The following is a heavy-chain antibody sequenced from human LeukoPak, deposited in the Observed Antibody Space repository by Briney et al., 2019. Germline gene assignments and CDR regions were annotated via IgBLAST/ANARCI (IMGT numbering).Heavy chain of an antibody. CDR2: ISYDGSNK. CDR3: ASSRAFDI. V-gene: IGHV3-30*04. J-gene: IGHJ3*02. Sequence: GGSLRLSCAASGFTFSSYATHWVRQAPGKGLEWVAVISYDGSNKYYADSVKGRFTISRDNSKNTLYLQMNSLRAEDTAVYYCASSRAFDIWGQGTMVTVSS. CDR1: GFTFSSYA.